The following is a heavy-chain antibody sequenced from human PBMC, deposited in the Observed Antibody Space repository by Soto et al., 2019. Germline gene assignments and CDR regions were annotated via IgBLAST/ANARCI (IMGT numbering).Heavy chain of an antibody. Sequence: PVGSLRLSCAASGFTFSSYGMHWVRQAPGKGLEWVAVISYDGSNKYYADSVKGRFTISRDNSKNTLYLQMNSLRAEDTAVYYCAKGGGWDIVVVVAAILDYWGQGTLVTVSS. V-gene: IGHV3-30*18. CDR3: AKGGGWDIVVVVAAILDY. CDR2: ISYDGSNK. D-gene: IGHD2-15*01. J-gene: IGHJ4*02. CDR1: GFTFSSYG.